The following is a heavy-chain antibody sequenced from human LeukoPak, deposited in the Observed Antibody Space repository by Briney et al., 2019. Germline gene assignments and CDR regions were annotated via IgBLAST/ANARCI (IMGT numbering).Heavy chain of an antibody. J-gene: IGHJ6*03. Sequence: SQTLSLTCAISGDSVSSNSAAWNWIRQPPSRGLEWLGRTYYRSKWYNDYAVSVKSRITINPDTSKNQFSLQLNSVTPEDTAVYYCARSVGYSSSWYGDYYYYYMDVWGKGTTVTVSS. V-gene: IGHV6-1*01. CDR2: TYYRSKWYN. CDR1: GDSVSSNSAA. CDR3: ARSVGYSSSWYGDYYYYYMDV. D-gene: IGHD6-13*01.